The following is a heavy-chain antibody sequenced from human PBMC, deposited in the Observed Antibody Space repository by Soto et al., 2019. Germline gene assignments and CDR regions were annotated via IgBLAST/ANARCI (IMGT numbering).Heavy chain of an antibody. J-gene: IGHJ4*02. D-gene: IGHD3-3*01. Sequence: QVQLVQSGAEVKKPGSSVKVSCKASGGTFSSYAISWVRQAPGQGLEWMGGIIPIFGTANYAQKFQGRVTITGDEPTSPDYRELSSLRTDDTAVHYCARGRLRFLELLGSEGWGQGTLVTVSS. CDR1: GGTFSSYA. CDR2: IIPIFGTA. V-gene: IGHV1-69*12. CDR3: ARGRLRFLELLGSEG.